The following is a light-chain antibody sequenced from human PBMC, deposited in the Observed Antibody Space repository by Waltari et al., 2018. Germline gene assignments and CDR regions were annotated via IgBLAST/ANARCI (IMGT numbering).Light chain of an antibody. CDR1: RSVNSN. V-gene: IGKV3-15*01. CDR2: GAS. Sequence: EVVLTQSPDTLSVSPGERATLSCRTSRSVNSNLAWYQHKPGHAPRLLMYGASTRPTGIPARFSGSESGTEFTLTITSLQSEDFAVYYCQQYNNWPLTFGGGTKVEI. J-gene: IGKJ4*01. CDR3: QQYNNWPLT.